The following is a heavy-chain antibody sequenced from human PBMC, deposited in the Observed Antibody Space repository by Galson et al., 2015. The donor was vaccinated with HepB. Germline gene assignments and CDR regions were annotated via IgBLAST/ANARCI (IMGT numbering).Heavy chain of an antibody. CDR2: IVVGSGNT. J-gene: IGHJ4*02. V-gene: IGHV1-58*01. CDR1: GFTFTSSA. Sequence: SVKVSCKASGFTFTSSAVQRVRQARGQRLEWIGWIVVGSGNTNYAQKFQERVTITRDMSTSTAYMELSSLRSEDTAVYYCAALGSYFDYWGQGTLVTVSS. CDR3: AALGSYFDY.